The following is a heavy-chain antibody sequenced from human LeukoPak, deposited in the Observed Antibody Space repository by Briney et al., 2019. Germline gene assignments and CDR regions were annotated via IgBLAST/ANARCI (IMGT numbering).Heavy chain of an antibody. Sequence: PGGSLRLSCTVSGFTFSSYSMNWVRQAPGKGPEWVSSISSSSSYIYYADSVKGRFTISRDNAKNSLYLQMNSLTAEDTAVYYCARGETDSPYRYFDYWGQGTLVTVSS. CDR2: ISSSSSYI. CDR3: ARGETDSPYRYFDY. V-gene: IGHV3-21*01. CDR1: GFTFSSYS. J-gene: IGHJ4*02. D-gene: IGHD1-1*01.